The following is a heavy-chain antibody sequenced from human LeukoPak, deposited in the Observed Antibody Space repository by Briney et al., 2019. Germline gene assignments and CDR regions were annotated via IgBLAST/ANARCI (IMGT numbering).Heavy chain of an antibody. CDR3: GRERDYYDSSGYDGFDY. CDR2: ITATSLHI. Sequence: PGGSLRLSWAASGVTFSGYSMDWVRQAPGEGLEWVSAITATSLHIYYAASVKGRFTISRDNAKNSLYLQMNSLRAEDTAVYYCGRERDYYDSSGYDGFDYWGQGTLVTVSS. J-gene: IGHJ4*02. D-gene: IGHD3-22*01. V-gene: IGHV3-21*01. CDR1: GVTFSGYS.